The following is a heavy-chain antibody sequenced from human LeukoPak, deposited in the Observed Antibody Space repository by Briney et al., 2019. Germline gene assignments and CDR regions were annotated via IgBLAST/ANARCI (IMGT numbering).Heavy chain of an antibody. J-gene: IGHJ5*02. D-gene: IGHD3-10*01. CDR2: FYSGGST. CDR3: ARDRSGSPYNWFDP. V-gene: IGHV3-53*01. CDR1: GFTVSSNY. Sequence: GGSLRLSCAASGFTVSSNYVTWVRQAPGKGLEWVSVFYSGGSTYYADSVQGRFTLSRDNSKNTVYLQMNSLRAEDTAVYYCARDRSGSPYNWFDPWGQGTLVTVSS.